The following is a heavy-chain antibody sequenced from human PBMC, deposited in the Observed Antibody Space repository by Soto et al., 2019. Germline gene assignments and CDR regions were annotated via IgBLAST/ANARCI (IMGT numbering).Heavy chain of an antibody. J-gene: IGHJ4*02. Sequence: PSQTLSLTCAISGDSVSSNSAAWKWIRQSPSRGLEWLGRTYYRSKWYNDYAVSVKSRITINPDTSKNQFSLQLNSVTPEDTAVYYCARAGEGYDILTGYYSFDYWGQGTLVTVSS. D-gene: IGHD3-9*01. CDR3: ARAGEGYDILTGYYSFDY. V-gene: IGHV6-1*01. CDR1: GDSVSSNSAA. CDR2: TYYRSKWYN.